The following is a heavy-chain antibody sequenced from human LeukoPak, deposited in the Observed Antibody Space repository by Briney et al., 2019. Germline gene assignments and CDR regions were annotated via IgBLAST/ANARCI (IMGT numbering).Heavy chain of an antibody. CDR3: AKILDPAMVRYRGLYY. CDR2: ISGSGGST. J-gene: IGHJ4*02. V-gene: IGHV3-23*01. D-gene: IGHD5-18*01. CDR1: GFTFSSYA. Sequence: QPGGSLRLSCAASGFTFSSYAMSWVRQAPGKGLEWVSAISGSGGSTYYADSVKGRFTISRDNSKNTLYLQMNSLRAEDTAVYYCAKILDPAMVRYRGLYYWGQGTLVTVSS.